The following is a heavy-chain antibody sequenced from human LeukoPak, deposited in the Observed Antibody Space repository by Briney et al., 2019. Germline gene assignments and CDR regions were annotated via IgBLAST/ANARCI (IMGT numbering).Heavy chain of an antibody. CDR1: GGSFSGYY. D-gene: IGHD3-9*01. J-gene: IGHJ6*03. V-gene: IGHV4-34*01. Sequence: KPSETLSLTCAVYGGSFSGYYWSWIRQPPGKGLEWIGEINHSGSTNYNPSLKSRVTISVDTSKNQFSLKLSSVTAADTAVYYCARTGYDISTGYRYYYYYMDVWGKGTTVTVSS. CDR3: ARTGYDISTGYRYYYYYMDV. CDR2: INHSGST.